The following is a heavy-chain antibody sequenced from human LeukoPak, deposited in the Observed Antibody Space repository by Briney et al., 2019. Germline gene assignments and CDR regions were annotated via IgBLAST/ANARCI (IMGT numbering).Heavy chain of an antibody. CDR3: ARAGIAVAGTISKYYYYYMDV. Sequence: GGSLRLSCAASGFTFSSYWMHWVRQASGKGLVWVSRINSDGSSTSYADSVKGRFTISRDNAKNTLYLQMNSLRAEDTAVYYCARAGIAVAGTISKYYYYYMDVWGKGTTVTVSS. D-gene: IGHD6-19*01. CDR2: INSDGSST. CDR1: GFTFSSYW. J-gene: IGHJ6*03. V-gene: IGHV3-74*01.